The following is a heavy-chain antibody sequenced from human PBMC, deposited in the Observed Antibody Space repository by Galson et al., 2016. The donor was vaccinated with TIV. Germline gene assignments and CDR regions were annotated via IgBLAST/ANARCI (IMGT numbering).Heavy chain of an antibody. CDR2: IDWDGDK. D-gene: IGHD3-3*01. CDR1: GFSLPTREMC. J-gene: IGHJ5*02. V-gene: IGHV2-70*01. CDR3: ERGSGNFWRGSTDNYFDP. Sequence: PALVKPTQTLTLTCTFSGFSLPTREMCVSWIRQSPGKALEWLSLIDWDGDKYYNTFLKTRLKISRGTSKNQVVLTMTDMDPSDKATYLCERGSGNFWRGSTDNYFDPGGHGILVTVSS.